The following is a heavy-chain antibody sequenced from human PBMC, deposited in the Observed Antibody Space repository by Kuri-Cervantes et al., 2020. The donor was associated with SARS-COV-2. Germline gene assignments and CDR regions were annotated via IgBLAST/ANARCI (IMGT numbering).Heavy chain of an antibody. J-gene: IGHJ4*02. Sequence: SLKISCAASGFTFDDYAMHWVRQAPGKGLEWVSGISWNSGSIGYADSVKGRFTISRDNAKNSLYLQMNSLRAEDTAVYYCARDSPSSSSGWIFDYWGQGTLVTVSS. CDR2: ISWNSGSI. CDR3: ARDSPSSSSGWIFDY. D-gene: IGHD6-19*01. V-gene: IGHV3-9*01. CDR1: GFTFDDYA.